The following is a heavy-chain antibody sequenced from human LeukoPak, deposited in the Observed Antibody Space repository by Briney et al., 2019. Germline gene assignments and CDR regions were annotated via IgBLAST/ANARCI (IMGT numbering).Heavy chain of an antibody. CDR2: ISYDGSNK. D-gene: IGHD2-2*01. Sequence: GGSLRLSCEASGFTLSSYWMSWVRQAPGKGLEWVAVISYDGSNKDYADSVKGRFTISRDNSKNTLYLQMNSLRAEDTAVYYCARDAKLCSSTSCIDYWGQGTLVTVSS. J-gene: IGHJ4*02. CDR3: ARDAKLCSSTSCIDY. V-gene: IGHV3-30*03. CDR1: GFTLSSYW.